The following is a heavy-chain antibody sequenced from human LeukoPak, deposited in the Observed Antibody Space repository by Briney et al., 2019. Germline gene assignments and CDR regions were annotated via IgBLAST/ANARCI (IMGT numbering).Heavy chain of an antibody. CDR2: IYSGGIT. CDR1: GFVSSNY. V-gene: IGHV3-66*01. CDR3: ARGGSYLSAFDI. D-gene: IGHD1-26*01. Sequence: GGSLRLSCTASGFVSSNYMSWVRQTPGMGLEWVSVIYSGGITYYADSVKGRFTVSRDNSKNTVYLEMNSLRAEDTAVYYCARGGSYLSAFDIWGQGTMVTVSS. J-gene: IGHJ3*02.